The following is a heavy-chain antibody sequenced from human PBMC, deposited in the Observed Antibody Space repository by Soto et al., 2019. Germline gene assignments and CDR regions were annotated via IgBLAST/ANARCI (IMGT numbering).Heavy chain of an antibody. V-gene: IGHV3-74*01. CDR1: GFTFTNYW. CDR2: ITHDGSGT. Sequence: GSLRLSCAASGFTFTNYWMHWVRQVPGRGLVWVSGITHDGSGTKYADSVKGRFTISRDNAKNTVYLQMNSLRPEDAAVYYCAKDMSRGFCVVTRDAFAISGQGTMVTVSS. D-gene: IGHD3-3*01. J-gene: IGHJ3*02. CDR3: AKDMSRGFCVVTRDAFAI.